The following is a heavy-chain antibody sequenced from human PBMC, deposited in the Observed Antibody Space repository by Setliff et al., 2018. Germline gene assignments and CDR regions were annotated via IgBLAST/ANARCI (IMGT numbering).Heavy chain of an antibody. CDR1: GGSISSGGYC. J-gene: IGHJ3*02. V-gene: IGHV4-31*03. CDR2: IYYSGST. CDR3: ARDPLTTNRRRAFDI. Sequence: PSETLSLTCTVSGGSISSGGYCWSWTRQHPGKGLEWIGYIYYSGSTYYNPSLKSRVTISVDTSKNQFSLKLSSVTAADTAVYYCARDPLTTNRRRAFDIWGQGTMVTVSS. D-gene: IGHD4-17*01.